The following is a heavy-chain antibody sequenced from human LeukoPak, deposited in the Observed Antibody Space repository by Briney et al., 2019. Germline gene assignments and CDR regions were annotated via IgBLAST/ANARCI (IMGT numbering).Heavy chain of an antibody. CDR3: ANYGGTYWYYFDY. CDR1: GFTFSSYA. J-gene: IGHJ4*02. CDR2: ISGSGGNT. Sequence: GGSLRLSCTTSGFTFSSYAMSWVRQAPGKGLEWDSTISGSGGNTYYADSVKGRFTISRDNSKNTLYLQMNSLRADDTAAYYCANYGGTYWYYFDYWGQGTLVIVSS. D-gene: IGHD1-26*01. V-gene: IGHV3-23*01.